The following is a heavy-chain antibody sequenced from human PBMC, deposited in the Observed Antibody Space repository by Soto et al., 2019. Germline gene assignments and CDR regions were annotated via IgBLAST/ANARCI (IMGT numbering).Heavy chain of an antibody. CDR2: IWYDGSNK. Sequence: GGSLRLSCAASGFTFSSYGMHWVRQAPGKGLEWVAVIWYDGSNKYYADSVKGRFTISRDNSKNTLYLQMNSLRAEDTAVYYCARVHQDNIAVADHYYYYGMDVWGQGTTVTVSS. D-gene: IGHD6-19*01. CDR1: GFTFSSYG. J-gene: IGHJ6*02. CDR3: ARVHQDNIAVADHYYYYGMDV. V-gene: IGHV3-33*01.